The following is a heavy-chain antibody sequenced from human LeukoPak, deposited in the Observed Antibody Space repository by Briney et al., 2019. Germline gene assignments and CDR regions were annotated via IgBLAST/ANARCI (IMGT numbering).Heavy chain of an antibody. J-gene: IGHJ4*02. CDR3: ARDKLSSGWYVGFDS. CDR2: IYSGGST. CDR1: GFSVSNNY. D-gene: IGHD6-19*01. Sequence: PGGSLRLSCAGSGFSVSNNYVSWVRQAPGKGLEWVSVIYSGGSTYYADSVKGRFTISRDNSKNTLYLQMSSLRAEDTAVYYCARDKLSSGWYVGFDSWGQGTLVTVSS. V-gene: IGHV3-66*02.